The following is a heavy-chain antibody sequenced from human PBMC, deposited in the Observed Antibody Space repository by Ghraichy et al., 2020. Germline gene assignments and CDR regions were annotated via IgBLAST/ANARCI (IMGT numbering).Heavy chain of an antibody. CDR2: IKEDETEK. CDR1: GFIFSTSW. Sequence: GGSLRLSCAASGFIFSTSWMSWVRQAPGKGLEWVANIKEDETEKYYVDSVKGRFTISRDNAKSLLYLQMNSLRVEDTAVYFCARGGLIGSSGYSVNWGQGTLVTV. CDR3: ARGGLIGSSGYSVN. J-gene: IGHJ4*02. V-gene: IGHV3-7*01. D-gene: IGHD6-13*01.